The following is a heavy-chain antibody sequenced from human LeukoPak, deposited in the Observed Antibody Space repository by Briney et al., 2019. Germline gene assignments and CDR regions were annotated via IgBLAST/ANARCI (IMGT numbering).Heavy chain of an antibody. CDR1: GFTLSSYA. V-gene: IGHV3-64*04. Sequence: GGSLRLSCSASGFTLSSYAMHWVRQAPGKGLEYVSGISSNGGSVYADSVKGRFTTSRDNSKNALYLQMNSLRAEDTAMYYCAKDFLDTEQRNYNFYGMDVWGPGTTVTVSS. J-gene: IGHJ6*02. CDR3: AKDFLDTEQRNYNFYGMDV. D-gene: IGHD1-1*01. CDR2: ISSNGGS.